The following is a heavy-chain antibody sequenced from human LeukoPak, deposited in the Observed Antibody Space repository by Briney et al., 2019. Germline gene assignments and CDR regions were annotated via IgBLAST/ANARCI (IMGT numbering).Heavy chain of an antibody. V-gene: IGHV3-48*01. CDR1: GFTFSSYS. J-gene: IGHJ4*02. CDR3: AKDPAMYCSNTNCYTLADY. Sequence: GGSLRLSCAASGFTFSSYSMNWVRQAPGKGLEWVSYISSSSSTIYYADSVKGRFTISRDNSKNTLYLQMNSLRAEDTAVYYCAKDPAMYCSNTNCYTLADYWGQGTLVTVSS. D-gene: IGHD2-2*02. CDR2: ISSSSSTI.